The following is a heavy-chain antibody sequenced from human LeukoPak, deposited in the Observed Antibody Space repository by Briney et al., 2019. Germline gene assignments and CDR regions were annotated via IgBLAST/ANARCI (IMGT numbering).Heavy chain of an antibody. D-gene: IGHD4-17*01. Sequence: PGRSLRLSCAASGFAFSTYPVHWVRQAPGKGLEWVAVMSYDGSNKYYADSVKGRFTISRDNSKNTLYLQMNSLRAEDTAIYYCASRHYDFGYYWGQGTLVTVSS. CDR3: ASRHYDFGYY. CDR1: GFAFSTYP. CDR2: MSYDGSNK. J-gene: IGHJ4*02. V-gene: IGHV3-30*04.